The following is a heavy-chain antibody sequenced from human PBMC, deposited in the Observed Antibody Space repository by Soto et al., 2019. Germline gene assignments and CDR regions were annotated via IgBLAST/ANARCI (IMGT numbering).Heavy chain of an antibody. CDR2: IVPLIGTT. CDR1: GDSDGIYN. J-gene: IGHJ5*02. Sequence: QVRLVQSGAELKRPGSSVKVSCRVSGDSDGIYNIAWVRQAPGQGLEWLGGIVPLIGTTDYSQRFRGRVTITADESTGTAYLELHSLRSEDRGVYYCGGRAMAVTWLDPWGQGTPVIVSA. CDR3: GGRAMAVTWLDP. D-gene: IGHD6-19*01. V-gene: IGHV1-69*01.